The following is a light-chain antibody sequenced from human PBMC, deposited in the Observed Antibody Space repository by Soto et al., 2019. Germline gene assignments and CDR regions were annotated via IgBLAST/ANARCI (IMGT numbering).Light chain of an antibody. J-gene: IGKJ1*01. V-gene: IGKV3-20*01. Sequence: EILLTQSPATLSVSPWERATLSFKASQSVSSSYLAWYQQKPGQAPRLLIYGASSRATGLPDRFSGSGSGTDFTLTINRLEPEDFAVYYCQQYGGSSSTFGQGTKVDI. CDR3: QQYGGSSST. CDR2: GAS. CDR1: QSVSSSY.